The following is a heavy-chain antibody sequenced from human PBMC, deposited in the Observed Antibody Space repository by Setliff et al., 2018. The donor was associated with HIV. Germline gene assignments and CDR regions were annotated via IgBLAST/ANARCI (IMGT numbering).Heavy chain of an antibody. CDR3: ARDQEPEGTSGGFTPSDY. CDR2: ISAYNGNT. D-gene: IGHD3-10*01. Sequence: ASVKVSCKASGYTFTSYGISWVRQAPGRGLEWMGWISAYNGNTNYAQKVQGRVTMTTDTSTSTAYMELRSLRSDDTAMYYCARDQEPEGTSGGFTPSDYWGQGTLVTVSS. CDR1: GYTFTSYG. J-gene: IGHJ4*02. V-gene: IGHV1-18*01.